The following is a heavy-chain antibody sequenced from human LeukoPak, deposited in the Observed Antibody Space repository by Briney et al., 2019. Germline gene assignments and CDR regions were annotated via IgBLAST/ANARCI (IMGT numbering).Heavy chain of an antibody. D-gene: IGHD3-3*01. CDR2: IYPGDSDT. V-gene: IGHV5-51*01. Sequence: GESLKISCKGSGYSFINYWFGWVRQMPGKGLEWMGIIYPGDSDTRYSPSFQGQVIISADKSISTAYLQWSSLKASDTAMYYCARSQSITIFGVVTKGDAFDIWGQGTMVTVSS. J-gene: IGHJ3*02. CDR1: GYSFINYW. CDR3: ARSQSITIFGVVTKGDAFDI.